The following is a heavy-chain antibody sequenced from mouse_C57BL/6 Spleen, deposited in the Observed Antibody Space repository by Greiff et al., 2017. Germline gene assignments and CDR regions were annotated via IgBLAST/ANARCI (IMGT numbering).Heavy chain of an antibody. CDR1: GYAFSSSW. V-gene: IGHV1-82*01. CDR3: ARGREKAMDY. J-gene: IGHJ4*01. Sequence: QVHVKQSGPELVKPGASVKISCKASGYAFSSSWMNWVKQRPGKGLEWIGRIYPGDGDTNYNGKFKGKATLTADKSSSTAYMQLSSLTSEDSAVYFCARGREKAMDYWGQGTSVTVSS. CDR2: IYPGDGDT.